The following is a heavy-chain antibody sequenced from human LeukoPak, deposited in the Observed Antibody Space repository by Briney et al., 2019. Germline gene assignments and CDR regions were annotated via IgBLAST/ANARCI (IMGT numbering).Heavy chain of an antibody. CDR2: ISPYNGNT. CDR3: ARDLSSGTYSLNFDY. Sequence: ASVKVSCKASGYTFTGYYMHWVRQAPGQGLEWMGWISPYNGNTNYAQKLQGRITVTTDTSTSTAYMDLRSLRSDDTAVYYCARDLSSGTYSLNFDYWGQGTLVTVSS. CDR1: GYTFTGYY. V-gene: IGHV1-18*04. D-gene: IGHD1-26*01. J-gene: IGHJ4*02.